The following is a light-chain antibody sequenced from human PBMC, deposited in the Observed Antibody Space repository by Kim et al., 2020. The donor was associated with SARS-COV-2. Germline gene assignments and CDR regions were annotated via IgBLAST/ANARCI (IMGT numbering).Light chain of an antibody. CDR3: QQSYSVPPS. Sequence: SASIGDRVTITCRASQRIDKWLVWYQQRPGQAPRLVIYAASTLHDGVPSRFSGSGSGTDFTLTISSLQPEDVATYYCQQSYSVPPSFGGGTRLEIK. J-gene: IGKJ4*01. CDR2: AAS. CDR1: QRIDKW. V-gene: IGKV1-12*01.